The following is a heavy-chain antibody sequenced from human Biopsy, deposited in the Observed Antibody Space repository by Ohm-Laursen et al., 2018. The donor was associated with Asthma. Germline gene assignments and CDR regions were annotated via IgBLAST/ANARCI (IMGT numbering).Heavy chain of an antibody. D-gene: IGHD4-17*01. CDR1: GGSINIGDYY. V-gene: IGHV4-31*03. CDR3: ARTTYGDDGFDP. J-gene: IGHJ5*02. Sequence: TLSLTCTVSGGSINIGDYYWSWIRQHPVMVLEWIGYIYYSGSTYYNPSLKSRVSISLDTSKVQFSLSLTSVTAADTAVYYCARTTYGDDGFDPWGQGTLVTVSS. CDR2: IYYSGST.